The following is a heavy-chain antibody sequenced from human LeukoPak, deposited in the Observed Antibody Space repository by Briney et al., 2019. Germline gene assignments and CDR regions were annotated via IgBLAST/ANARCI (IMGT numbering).Heavy chain of an antibody. CDR2: MNPNSGNT. D-gene: IGHD3-22*01. Sequence: ALVKVSCKASGYTFTSYDINWVRQATGQGLEWMGWMNPNSGNTGYAQKFQGRVTMTRDTSTSTVYMELSSLRSEDTAVYYCARDWEGYYDSSGYEFDYWGQGTLVTVSS. V-gene: IGHV1-8*01. J-gene: IGHJ4*02. CDR1: GYTFTSYD. CDR3: ARDWEGYYDSSGYEFDY.